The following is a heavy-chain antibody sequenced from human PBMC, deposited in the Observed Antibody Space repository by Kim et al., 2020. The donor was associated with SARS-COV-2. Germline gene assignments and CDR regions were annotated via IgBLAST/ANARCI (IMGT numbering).Heavy chain of an antibody. CDR1: GFTFSSYT. CDR3: ARDIWPTYDFWSGSNAFDI. J-gene: IGHJ3*02. Sequence: GGSLRLSCAASGFTFSSYTMNWVRQAPGKGLEWVSSISSRSSYIYYADSVKGRFTISRDNAKNSLYLQMNSLRAEDTAVYYCARDIWPTYDFWSGSNAFDIWGQGTMVTVSS. CDR2: ISSRSSYI. D-gene: IGHD3-3*01. V-gene: IGHV3-21*01.